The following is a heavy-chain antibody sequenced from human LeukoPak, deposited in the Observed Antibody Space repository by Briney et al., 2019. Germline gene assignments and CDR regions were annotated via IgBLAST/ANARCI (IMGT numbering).Heavy chain of an antibody. Sequence: GASVKVPCKVSGYTLTELSMHWVRQAPGNRLEWMGGFDPEDGETIYAQKFQGRVTMTEDTSTDTAYMELSSLRSEDTAVYYCATGIDGSGSPPGYWGQGTLVTVSS. CDR2: FDPEDGET. V-gene: IGHV1-24*01. J-gene: IGHJ4*02. CDR3: ATGIDGSGSPPGY. CDR1: GYTLTELS. D-gene: IGHD3-10*01.